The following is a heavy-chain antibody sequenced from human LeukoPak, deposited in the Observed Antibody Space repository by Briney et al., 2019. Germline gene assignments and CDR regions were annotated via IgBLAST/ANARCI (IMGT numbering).Heavy chain of an antibody. J-gene: IGHJ6*02. CDR1: GGTFSSYA. Sequence: SVKVSCKASGGTFSSYAISWVRQAPGQGLEWMGGIIPIFGTANYAQKFQGRVTITADESTSTAYMELSSLRSEDTAVYYCARDGFGVVNNYYYGMDVWGQGTTVTVSS. CDR3: ARDGFGVVNNYYYGMDV. CDR2: IIPIFGTA. V-gene: IGHV1-69*13. D-gene: IGHD3-3*01.